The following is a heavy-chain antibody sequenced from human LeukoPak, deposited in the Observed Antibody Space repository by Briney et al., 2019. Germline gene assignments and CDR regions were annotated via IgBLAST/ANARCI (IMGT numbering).Heavy chain of an antibody. CDR2: IWYDGSNK. CDR3: ARDGPAPFDI. J-gene: IGHJ3*02. CDR1: GFTFSSYT. Sequence: GRSLRLSCTASGFTFSSYTMHWVRQAPGKGLEWVAVIWYDGSNKYYADSVKGRFTISRDNSKNTLHLQMNSLRAEDTAVYYCARDGPAPFDIWGQGTMVTVSS. V-gene: IGHV3-33*08.